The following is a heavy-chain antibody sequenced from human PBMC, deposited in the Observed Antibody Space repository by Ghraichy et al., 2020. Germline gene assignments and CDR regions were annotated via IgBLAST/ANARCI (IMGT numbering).Heavy chain of an antibody. D-gene: IGHD2-15*01. CDR1: GFTFSSYS. Sequence: GGSLRLSCAASGFTFSSYSMNWVRQAPGKGLEWVSSISSSSSYIYYADSVKGRFTISRDNAKNSLYLQMNSLRAEDTAVYYCARDLPEAVVVAATGFDYWGQGTLVTVSS. CDR2: ISSSSSYI. J-gene: IGHJ4*02. CDR3: ARDLPEAVVVAATGFDY. V-gene: IGHV3-21*01.